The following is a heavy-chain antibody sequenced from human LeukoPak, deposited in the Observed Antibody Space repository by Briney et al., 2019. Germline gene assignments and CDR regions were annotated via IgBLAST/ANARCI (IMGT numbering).Heavy chain of an antibody. CDR2: IYTSGST. D-gene: IGHD3-22*01. V-gene: IGHV4-61*02. CDR3: ARGPYSYDSSGAFDI. J-gene: IGHJ3*02. CDR1: GGSISSGSYY. Sequence: SETLSLTCTVSGGSISSGSYYWSWIRQPAGKGLEWIGRIYTSGSTNYNPSLKSRVTVLVDTSKNQFSLKLSSVTAADTAVYFCARGPYSYDSSGAFDIWGQGTMVTVSS.